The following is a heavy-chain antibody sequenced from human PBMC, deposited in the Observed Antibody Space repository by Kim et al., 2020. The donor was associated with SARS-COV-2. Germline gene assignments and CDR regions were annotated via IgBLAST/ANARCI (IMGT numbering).Heavy chain of an antibody. V-gene: IGHV3-21*01. CDR3: ARDVMSTSGFSIGY. J-gene: IGHJ4*02. D-gene: IGHD6-6*01. Sequence: ADSMKGRFTISRDNAKNSRYLQMNSLRAEDTAVYYCARDVMSTSGFSIGYWGQRTLVTVSS.